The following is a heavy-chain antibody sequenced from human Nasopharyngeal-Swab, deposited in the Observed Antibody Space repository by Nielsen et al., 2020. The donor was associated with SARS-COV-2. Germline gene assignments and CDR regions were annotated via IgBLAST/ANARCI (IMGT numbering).Heavy chain of an antibody. CDR3: AKELEYSGYDDYYYGMDV. CDR2: ISYDGSNK. D-gene: IGHD5-12*01. J-gene: IGHJ6*02. Sequence: GGSLRLSCAASGFTFSSYGMHWVRQAPGQGLEWVAVISYDGSNKYYADSVKGRFTISRDNSKSTLYLQMNSLRAEDTAVYYCAKELEYSGYDDYYYGMDVWGQGTTVTVSS. CDR1: GFTFSSYG. V-gene: IGHV3-30*18.